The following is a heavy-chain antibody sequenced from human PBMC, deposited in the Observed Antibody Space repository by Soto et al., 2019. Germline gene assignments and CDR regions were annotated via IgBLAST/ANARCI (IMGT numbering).Heavy chain of an antibody. V-gene: IGHV3-30*04. CDR2: ISYDGSNK. J-gene: IGHJ4*02. D-gene: IGHD6-13*01. CDR1: GFTFSSYA. CDR3: ARDIAAAGTPFDY. Sequence: GGSLRLSCAASGFTFSSYAMHWVRQAPGKGLEWVAVISYDGSNKYYADSVKGRFTISRDNSKNTLYLQMNSLRAEDTAVYYCARDIAAAGTPFDYGGQGTLVTVSS.